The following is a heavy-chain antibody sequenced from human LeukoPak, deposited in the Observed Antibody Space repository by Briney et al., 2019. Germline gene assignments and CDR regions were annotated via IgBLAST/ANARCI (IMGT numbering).Heavy chain of an antibody. D-gene: IGHD3-9*01. V-gene: IGHV1-46*01. CDR1: GFTFSSHS. Sequence: GGSLRLSCAASGFTFSSHSMNWVRQAPGKGLEWMGIINPSGGSPSYVQRFQGRVTMTTDTSTSTVYMELSSLRSEDTAVYYCARDSNILTGYSEYFQHWGQGTLVTVSS. CDR2: INPSGGSP. J-gene: IGHJ1*01. CDR3: ARDSNILTGYSEYFQH.